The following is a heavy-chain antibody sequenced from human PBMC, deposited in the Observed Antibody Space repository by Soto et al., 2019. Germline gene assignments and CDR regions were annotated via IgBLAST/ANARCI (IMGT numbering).Heavy chain of an antibody. J-gene: IGHJ5*02. V-gene: IGHV4-4*07. Sequence: SETLSLTCTVSGGSIRSYYWSWIRQPAGKGLEWIGRIYTSGSTNYNPSLKSRVTMSVDTSKNQFSLKLSSVTAADTAVYYCARAGIAARPRENWFDPWGQGTLVTVSS. CDR2: IYTSGST. CDR3: ARAGIAARPRENWFDP. D-gene: IGHD6-6*01. CDR1: GGSIRSYY.